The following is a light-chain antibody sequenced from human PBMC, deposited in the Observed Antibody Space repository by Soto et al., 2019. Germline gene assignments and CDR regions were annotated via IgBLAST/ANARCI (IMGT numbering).Light chain of an antibody. Sequence: DIVMTQSPATLSVSPGERVTLSCRASQSVSSKLAWFQQKPGQAPRLLIYGAFTRATGIPTRFSGSGSETEFTLTISSLQSEDFAVYYRQQYNMWPQTFGQGTRVEIK. CDR2: GAF. V-gene: IGKV3-15*01. CDR3: QQYNMWPQT. J-gene: IGKJ2*01. CDR1: QSVSSK.